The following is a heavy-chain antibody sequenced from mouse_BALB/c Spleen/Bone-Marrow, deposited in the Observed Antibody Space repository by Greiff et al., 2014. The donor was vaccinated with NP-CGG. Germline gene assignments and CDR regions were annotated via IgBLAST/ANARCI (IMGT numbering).Heavy chain of an antibody. J-gene: IGHJ3*01. Sequence: QVQLQQSGAELVKPGASVKLSCKASGYTFTSYWMHWVKQRPGLGLEWIGEINPSNGRTNYNEKFKSKATLTVDKSSSTAYMQLSSLTSEDSAVYYCARYATATYWFAYWGQGTLVTVSA. CDR3: ARYATATYWFAY. CDR2: INPSNGRT. V-gene: IGHV1S81*02. D-gene: IGHD1-2*01. CDR1: GYTFTSYW.